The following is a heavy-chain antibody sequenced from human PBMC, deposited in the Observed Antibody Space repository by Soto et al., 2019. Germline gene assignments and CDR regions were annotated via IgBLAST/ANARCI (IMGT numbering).Heavy chain of an antibody. Sequence: GASVKGSCKASGGTFSSYAISWVRQAPGQGLEWMGGIIPIFGTANYAQKFQGRVTITADESTSTAYMELSSLRSEDTAVYYCARAPFPSIEKGWFDPWGQGTLVTVSS. J-gene: IGHJ5*02. CDR1: GGTFSSYA. CDR2: IIPIFGTA. D-gene: IGHD3-22*01. CDR3: ARAPFPSIEKGWFDP. V-gene: IGHV1-69*13.